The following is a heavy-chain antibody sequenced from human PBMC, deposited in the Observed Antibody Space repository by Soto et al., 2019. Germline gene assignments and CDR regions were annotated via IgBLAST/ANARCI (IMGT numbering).Heavy chain of an antibody. CDR1: GGSISSYY. V-gene: IGHV4-59*01. J-gene: IGHJ6*03. CDR2: IYYSGST. D-gene: IGHD1-1*01. CDR3: ARGSDWNQFYYYYYMDV. Sequence: SETLSLTCTVSGGSISSYYWSWIRQPPGKGLEWIGYIYYSGSTNYNPSLKSRVTISVDTSKNQFSLKLSSVTAADTAVYYCARGSDWNQFYYYYYMDVWGKGTTVTVSS.